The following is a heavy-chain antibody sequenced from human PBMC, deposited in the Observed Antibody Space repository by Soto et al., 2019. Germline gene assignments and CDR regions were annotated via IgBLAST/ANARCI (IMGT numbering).Heavy chain of an antibody. CDR1: GGTFSSYA. V-gene: IGHV1-69*13. J-gene: IGHJ6*02. CDR2: IIPIFGTA. Sequence: SVKVSCKASGGTFSSYAISWVRQAPGQGLEWMGGIIPIFGTANYAQKFQGRVTITADESTSTAYMELSSLRSEDTAVYYCARENTRDYYYYGMDVWCQGTTVTVSS. CDR3: ARENTRDYYYYGMDV.